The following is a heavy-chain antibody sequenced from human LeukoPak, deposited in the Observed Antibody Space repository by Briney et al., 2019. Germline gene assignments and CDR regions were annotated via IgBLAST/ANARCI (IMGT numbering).Heavy chain of an antibody. J-gene: IGHJ4*02. V-gene: IGHV3-23*01. CDR3: AKGRGSPYYFEY. CDR2: ISGSGAST. Sequence: GGSLRLSCAASGFAFSSFAMTWVRQAPGKGLEWVSAISGSGASTYYADSVKGRFTISRDNSKNTLYLQMNSLRAEDTAVYYCAKGRGSPYYFEYWGQGTLVTVSS. D-gene: IGHD1-26*01. CDR1: GFAFSSFA.